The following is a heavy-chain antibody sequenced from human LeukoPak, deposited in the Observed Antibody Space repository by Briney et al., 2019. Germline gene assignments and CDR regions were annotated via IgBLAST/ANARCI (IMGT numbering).Heavy chain of an antibody. CDR2: VSYDGSKK. D-gene: IGHD4-17*01. CDR3: AKDGPAQCTVPLPP. CDR1: GFTFSNYG. V-gene: IGHV3-30*18. Sequence: GRSLRLSCAASGFTFSNYGMHWVRQAPGKGLEWVAIVSYDGSKKYYADSVKGRFTVSRDNSKNTLYLQMNSLRAEDTAVYYCAKDGPAQCTVPLPPWGQGTLVTVSS. J-gene: IGHJ5*02.